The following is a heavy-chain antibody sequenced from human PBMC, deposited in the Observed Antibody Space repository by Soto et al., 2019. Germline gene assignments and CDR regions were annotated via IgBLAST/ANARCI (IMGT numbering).Heavy chain of an antibody. Sequence: ASVKVSCKASGYTFRTYGISWLRQAPGQGPEWMGWINAGNGNTKYSQKFQDRFTITRDTSANTAYMDLRTLTSEDTAVYYCARGIWVATTASYYFDSWGQGTQVTVSS. CDR2: INAGNGNT. CDR3: ARGIWVATTASYYFDS. D-gene: IGHD5-12*01. CDR1: GYTFRTYG. V-gene: IGHV1-3*01. J-gene: IGHJ4*02.